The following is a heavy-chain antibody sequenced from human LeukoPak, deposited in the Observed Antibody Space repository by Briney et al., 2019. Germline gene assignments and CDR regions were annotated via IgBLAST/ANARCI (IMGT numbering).Heavy chain of an antibody. V-gene: IGHV3-21*01. CDR2: ISGRSSHV. D-gene: IGHD3-16*01. J-gene: IGHJ1*01. CDR1: GFSFSDYD. CDR3: GRAFPPLRTSSAGDL. Sequence: PGGSLRLSCSAPGFSFSDYDMNWVRQAPGKGLEWVSAISGRSSHVYYGESVKGRFTISRDNAKNSLYLQLDSLGVEDTAVYYCGRAFPPLRTSSAGDLWGQGTLVTVSS.